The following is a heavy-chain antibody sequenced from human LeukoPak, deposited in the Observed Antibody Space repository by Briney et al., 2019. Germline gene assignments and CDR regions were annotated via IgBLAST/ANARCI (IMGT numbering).Heavy chain of an antibody. CDR2: INPNSGGT. CDR3: ARGLRFLEWDQYYFDY. V-gene: IGHV1-2*02. CDR1: GYTFTGYY. J-gene: IGHJ4*02. Sequence: ASVKVSCKASGYTFTGYYMHWVRQAPGQGLEWMGWINPNSGGTNYAQKFQGRVTMTRDTSISTAYMALSRLRSEDTAVYYCARGLRFLEWDQYYFDYWGQGTLVTVSS. D-gene: IGHD3-3*01.